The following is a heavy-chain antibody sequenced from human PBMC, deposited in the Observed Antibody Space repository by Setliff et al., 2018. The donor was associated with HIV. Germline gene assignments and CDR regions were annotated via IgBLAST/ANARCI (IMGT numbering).Heavy chain of an antibody. J-gene: IGHJ4*02. CDR1: GGSISTYY. V-gene: IGHV4-4*07. CDR3: AGHFYYSGSGIWAGLDS. D-gene: IGHD3-10*01. Sequence: SETLSLTCTVSGGSISTYYWSWIRQPAGKGLEWIGRIHHTGNTNYNPSLKSRVTISLDTSRNQFSLSLSSVTAADTAVYYCAGHFYYSGSGIWAGLDSWGQGTLVTVSS. CDR2: IHHTGNT.